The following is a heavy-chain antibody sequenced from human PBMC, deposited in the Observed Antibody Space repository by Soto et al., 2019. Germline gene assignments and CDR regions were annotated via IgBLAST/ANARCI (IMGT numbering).Heavy chain of an antibody. Sequence: QVQLVQSGAEVKKPGASVKVSCKASGYTFTGYYMHWVRQAPGQGLEWMGWINPNSGGTNYAQKFQGWVTMTRDTSISTAYMELSRMRSDDTAVYYCARDSAYYYDSSGYAKAHYYYGMDVWGQGTTVTVSS. V-gene: IGHV1-2*04. CDR1: GYTFTGYY. CDR2: INPNSGGT. CDR3: ARDSAYYYDSSGYAKAHYYYGMDV. D-gene: IGHD3-22*01. J-gene: IGHJ6*02.